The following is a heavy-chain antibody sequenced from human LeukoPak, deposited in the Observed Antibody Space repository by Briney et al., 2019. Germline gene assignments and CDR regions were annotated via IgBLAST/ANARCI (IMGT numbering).Heavy chain of an antibody. CDR2: INPNSGGT. J-gene: IGHJ4*02. Sequence: GASVKVSCKASGYTFTGYYMHWVRQAPGQGLEWMGWINPNSGGTNYAQKFQGRVTMTRDTSISTAYMELSRLRSDDTAVYYCARDGGPIVGATRVGYYFDYWGQGTLVTVSS. CDR1: GYTFTGYY. D-gene: IGHD1-26*01. CDR3: ARDGGPIVGATRVGYYFDY. V-gene: IGHV1-2*02.